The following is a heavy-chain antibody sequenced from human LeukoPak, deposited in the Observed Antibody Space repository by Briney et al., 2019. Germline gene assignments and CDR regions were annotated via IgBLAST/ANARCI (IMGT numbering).Heavy chain of an antibody. D-gene: IGHD6-6*01. CDR1: RFTFRNYA. CDR2: ISYDGDTK. J-gene: IGHJ6*03. V-gene: IGHV3-30*14. CDR3: ASPIAARRYYYYYMDV. Sequence: GGSLRLSCVGSRFTFRNYAMHWVRQSPGRGLEWLAVISYDGDTKYYADSVKGRLTISRDNSKNTLYLQMNSLRAEDTAVYYCASPIAARRYYYYYMDVWGKGTTVTVSS.